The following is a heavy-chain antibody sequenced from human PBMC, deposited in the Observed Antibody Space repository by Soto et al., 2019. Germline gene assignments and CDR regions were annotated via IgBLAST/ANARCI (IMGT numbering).Heavy chain of an antibody. V-gene: IGHV3-30*18. D-gene: IGHD6-19*01. CDR3: AKDQYSSGWYQTQFDY. Sequence: QVQLVESGGGVVQPGRSLRLSCAASGCTFSSYGMHWVRQAPGKGLEWVAVISYDGSNKYYADSVKGRFTISRDNSKNTLYLQMNSLRAEDTAVYYCAKDQYSSGWYQTQFDYWGQGTLVTVSS. CDR2: ISYDGSNK. J-gene: IGHJ4*02. CDR1: GCTFSSYG.